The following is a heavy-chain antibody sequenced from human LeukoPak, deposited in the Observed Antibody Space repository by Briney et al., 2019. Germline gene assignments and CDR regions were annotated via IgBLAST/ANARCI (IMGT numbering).Heavy chain of an antibody. V-gene: IGHV3-7*01. Sequence: PGGSLRLSCAASGFTFSSYWMSWVRQAPGKGLEWVANIKQDGSEKYYVDSVKGRFTISRDNAKNSLYLQMNSLRAEDTAVYYCARNPRDRDVINPGNYYYYMDVWGKGTTVTISS. CDR1: GFTFSSYW. CDR2: IKQDGSEK. J-gene: IGHJ6*03. D-gene: IGHD2-21*01. CDR3: ARNPRDRDVINPGNYYYYMDV.